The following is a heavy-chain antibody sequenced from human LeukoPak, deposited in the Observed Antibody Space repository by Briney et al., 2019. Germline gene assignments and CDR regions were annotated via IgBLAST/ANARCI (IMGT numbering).Heavy chain of an antibody. D-gene: IGHD3-22*01. CDR2: IYYSGST. J-gene: IGHJ4*02. Sequence: PSETLSLTRTVSGGSISSSSYYWGWIRQPPGKGLEWIGSIYYSGSTYYNPSLKSRVTISVDTSKNQFSLKLSSVTAADTAVYYCARRRRYYYDSSGYPYYFDYWGQGTLVTVSS. CDR3: ARRRRYYYDSSGYPYYFDY. CDR1: GGSISSSSYY. V-gene: IGHV4-39*01.